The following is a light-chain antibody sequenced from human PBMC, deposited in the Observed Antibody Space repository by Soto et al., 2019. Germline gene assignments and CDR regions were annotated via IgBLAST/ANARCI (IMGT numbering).Light chain of an antibody. CDR3: HQRSNWPPLT. CDR1: QSVSTF. CDR2: YVS. V-gene: IGKV3-11*01. J-gene: IGKJ4*01. Sequence: EIVLTQSPATLSLSPGERATLSCRASQSVSTFLSWYQQRSGQPPSRVIYYVSRRATGSPSRFSGSGAGTDFTLTIRTPEREDFAIYYCHQRSNWPPLTFGGGTKVEIK.